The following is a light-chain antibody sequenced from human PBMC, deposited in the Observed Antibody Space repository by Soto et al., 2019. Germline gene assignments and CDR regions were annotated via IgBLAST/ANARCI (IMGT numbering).Light chain of an antibody. Sequence: EIVLTQSPATLSLSPGERATLSCRARQSIDRYLAWYQQKPGQAPRLLIYEASNRATGIPPRFSGSGSGTDFTLTISRLAPEDFAVYYCQQCVNWPAFGGGTKVDI. CDR1: QSIDRY. CDR2: EAS. V-gene: IGKV3-11*01. CDR3: QQCVNWPA. J-gene: IGKJ4*01.